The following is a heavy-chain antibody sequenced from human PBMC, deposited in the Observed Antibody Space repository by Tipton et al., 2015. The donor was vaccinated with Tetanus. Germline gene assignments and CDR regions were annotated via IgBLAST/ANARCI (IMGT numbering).Heavy chain of an antibody. V-gene: IGHV4-61*08. D-gene: IGHD2-15*01. J-gene: IGHJ4*02. Sequence: TLSLTCTVSGDSLRSGDRNWSWIRQAPGKGLEWLAYISSSGSTNSDYFLKSRISISRDTSKNQYFLNLSSVTAEDTAVYYCARPDRYCSGGSCYLALDSWGQGTMVTVSS. CDR1: GDSLRSGDRN. CDR3: ARPDRYCSGGSCYLALDS. CDR2: ISSSGST.